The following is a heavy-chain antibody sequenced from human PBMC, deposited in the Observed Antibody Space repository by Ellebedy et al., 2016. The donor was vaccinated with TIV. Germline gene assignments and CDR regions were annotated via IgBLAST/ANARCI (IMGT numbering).Heavy chain of an antibody. CDR1: GRSVSSGRSY. CDR2: IYYSGST. J-gene: IGHJ5*02. Sequence: MPSETLSLTCPVSGRSVSSGRSYWRWIRHPPGNGLEWVGYIYYSGSTNYNPSLKSRVTISIDTSKNQFSLRLTSVTAADTAVYYCARDDPSGWLDPWGQGTLVTVSS. V-gene: IGHV4-61*01. D-gene: IGHD3-10*01. CDR3: ARDDPSGWLDP.